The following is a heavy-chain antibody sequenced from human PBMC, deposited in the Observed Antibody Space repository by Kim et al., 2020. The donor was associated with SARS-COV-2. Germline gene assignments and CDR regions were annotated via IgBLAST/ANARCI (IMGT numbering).Heavy chain of an antibody. J-gene: IGHJ4*02. V-gene: IGHV3-23*01. CDR2: VDGRAT. Sequence: GGSLRLSCEASGFTFADFGMTWVRQTPGKGLEWVSTVDGRATYYAESVKGRFTVSRDDSKSTVFLQMNNLSPSDTALYYCAQDINMLYWGRGTLVTVSS. D-gene: IGHD2-8*01. CDR1: GFTFADFG. CDR3: AQDINMLY.